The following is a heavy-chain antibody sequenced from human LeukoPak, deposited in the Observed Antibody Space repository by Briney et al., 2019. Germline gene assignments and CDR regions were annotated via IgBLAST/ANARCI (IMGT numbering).Heavy chain of an antibody. V-gene: IGHV3-53*01. J-gene: IGHJ3*02. Sequence: PGGSLRLSCAASGFTVSSNYMSWVRQAPGKGLEWVSVIYSGGSTYYADSVEGRFTISRDNSKSTLYLQMNSLRAEDTAVYYCARGYSYGLFSYAFDIWGQGTMVTVSS. D-gene: IGHD5-18*01. CDR1: GFTVSSNY. CDR2: IYSGGST. CDR3: ARGYSYGLFSYAFDI.